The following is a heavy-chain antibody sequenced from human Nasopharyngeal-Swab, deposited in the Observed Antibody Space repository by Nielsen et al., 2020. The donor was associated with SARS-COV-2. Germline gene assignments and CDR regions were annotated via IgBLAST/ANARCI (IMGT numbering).Heavy chain of an antibody. CDR2: INPNSGGT. CDR3: ALGLELLWPTKDAFDI. D-gene: IGHD3-10*01. CDR1: GYTFTDYY. J-gene: IGHJ3*02. Sequence: ASVKVSCKPSGYTFTDYYIHWVRQAPGQGLEWMGWINPNSGGTNYAQKFQGRVSMTRDTSISTAYMELSRLRSDDTAVYYCALGLELLWPTKDAFDIWGQGTMVSISS. V-gene: IGHV1-2*02.